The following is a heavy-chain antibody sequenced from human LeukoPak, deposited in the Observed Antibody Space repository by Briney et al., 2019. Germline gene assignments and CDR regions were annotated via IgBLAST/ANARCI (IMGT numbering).Heavy chain of an antibody. CDR1: GGTFSSYA. V-gene: IGHV1-69*04. Sequence: GASVKVSCKASGGTFSSYAISWVRQAPGQGLEWMGRIIPILGIANYAQKFQGRVTITADKSTSTAYMELSSLRSEDTAVYYCARFPKSHITGTTPVDWGQGTLVTVSS. CDR2: IIPILGIA. CDR3: ARFPKSHITGTTPVD. J-gene: IGHJ4*02. D-gene: IGHD1-7*01.